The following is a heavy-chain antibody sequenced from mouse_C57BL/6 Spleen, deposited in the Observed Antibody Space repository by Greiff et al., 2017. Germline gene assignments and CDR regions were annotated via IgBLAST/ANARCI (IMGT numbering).Heavy chain of an antibody. CDR2: FYPGSGSI. D-gene: IGHD3-2*01. CDR3: ARHEEEGDSPYYFDY. CDR1: GYTFTEYT. V-gene: IGHV1-62-2*01. J-gene: IGHJ2*01. Sequence: QVQLQQSGAELVKPGASVKLSCKASGYTFTEYTIHWVKQRSGQGLEWIGWFYPGSGSIKYNEKFKDKATLTADKSSSTVYMELSRVTSEDSAVYFFARHEEEGDSPYYFDYWGQGTTLTVSS.